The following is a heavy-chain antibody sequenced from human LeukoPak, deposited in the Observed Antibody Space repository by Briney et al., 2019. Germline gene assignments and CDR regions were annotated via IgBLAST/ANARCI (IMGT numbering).Heavy chain of an antibody. CDR2: ISGSGDST. J-gene: IGHJ4*02. D-gene: IGHD1-7*01. CDR3: AKDERNWNYNLASQTYD. CDR1: GFTFSTYA. Sequence: PGGSLRLSCAASGFTFSTYAISWVRQAPGKGLEWVSGISGSGDSTYYADSVKGRFTVSRDNSKNTLYLQMSSLRAEDTAVYYCAKDERNWNYNLASQTYDWGQGTLVTVSS. V-gene: IGHV3-23*01.